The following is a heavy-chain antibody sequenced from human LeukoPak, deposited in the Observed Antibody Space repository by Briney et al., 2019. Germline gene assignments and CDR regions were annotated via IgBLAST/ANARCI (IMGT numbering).Heavy chain of an antibody. D-gene: IGHD3-10*01. CDR3: ARAQQLRGFSY. V-gene: IGHV1-46*01. J-gene: IGHJ4*02. Sequence: ASVNVSCKASGYTFTSYYVHWVRQAPGQGLEWMGIINPSSGSTSYAQKFQGRVTMTRDTSTSTVYMELSSLRSEDTAVYYCARAQQLRGFSYWGQGTLVTVSS. CDR1: GYTFTSYY. CDR2: INPSSGST.